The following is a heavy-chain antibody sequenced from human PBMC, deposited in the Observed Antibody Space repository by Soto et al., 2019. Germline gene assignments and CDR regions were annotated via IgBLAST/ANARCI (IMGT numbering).Heavy chain of an antibody. CDR2: ISTTSGNT. CDR3: ARDNGYYDF. D-gene: IGHD2-8*01. V-gene: IGHV1-18*01. CDR1: GYTFSSYS. Sequence: QIQMVQSGAEVKQPGASVKISCKTSGYTFSSYSINWVRQAPGQGLEWMAWISTTSGNTHYAERVQGRVPVTLDQSAKTAFMEMWGLTSDDTAVYFFARDNGYYDFWGQGTLVTVSS. J-gene: IGHJ4*02.